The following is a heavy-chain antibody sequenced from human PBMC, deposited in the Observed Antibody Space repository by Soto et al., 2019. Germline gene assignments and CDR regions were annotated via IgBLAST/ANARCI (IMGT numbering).Heavy chain of an antibody. V-gene: IGHV3-13*01. CDR3: ARGRRVVDRASVTGFDL. D-gene: IGHD2-15*01. J-gene: IGHJ2*01. CDR2: IGPADDT. Sequence: EVQLVESGGGLVQPGGSLRLSCAASGFTFNNYDMHWVRQATGEGLEWVSAIGPADDTYYPDSVRGRFTISRENAKNSLYLQMNSLGAGDTAVYYCARGRRVVDRASVTGFDLWGRGTLVTVSS. CDR1: GFTFNNYD.